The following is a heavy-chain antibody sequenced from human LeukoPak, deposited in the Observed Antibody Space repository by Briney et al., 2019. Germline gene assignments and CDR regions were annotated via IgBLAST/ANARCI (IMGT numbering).Heavy chain of an antibody. J-gene: IGHJ3*02. CDR2: TIPIFGTA. CDR1: GGTFSSYA. V-gene: IGHV1-69*05. Sequence: GSSVKVSCKASGGTFSSYAISWVRQPPGQGLEWMGGTIPIFGTANYAQKFQGRVTITTGESTSTAYMELSSLRSEDTAVYYCARVGNDFWSGPMNAFDIWGQGTMVTVSS. CDR3: ARVGNDFWSGPMNAFDI. D-gene: IGHD3-3*01.